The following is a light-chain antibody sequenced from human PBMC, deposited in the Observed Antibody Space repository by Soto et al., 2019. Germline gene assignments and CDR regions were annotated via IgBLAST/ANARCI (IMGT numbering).Light chain of an antibody. CDR1: QSVSTN. V-gene: IGKV3-15*01. Sequence: EIVMSQSPVTLSVSPGERAALSCRASQSVSTNLAWYQQKVGQAPRLLIYGASARATGIPARFSGSGSGTEFTLTISSLQSEDFAAYYCQQYQSWPLTFGGGXXVEIK. CDR3: QQYQSWPLT. J-gene: IGKJ4*01. CDR2: GAS.